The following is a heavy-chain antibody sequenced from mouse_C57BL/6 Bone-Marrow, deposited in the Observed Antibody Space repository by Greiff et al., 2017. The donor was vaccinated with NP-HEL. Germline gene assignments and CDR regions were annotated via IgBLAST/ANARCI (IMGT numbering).Heavy chain of an antibody. CDR3: TRIGDGYFFAY. Sequence: QVQLQQSGAELVRPGASVTLSCKASGYTFTDYEMHWVKQTPVHGLEWIGAIDPETGGTAYNQKFKGKAILTADKSSSTAYMELRSLTSEDSAVYYCTRIGDGYFFAYWGQGTLVTVSA. D-gene: IGHD2-3*01. CDR1: GYTFTDYE. V-gene: IGHV1-15*01. J-gene: IGHJ3*01. CDR2: IDPETGGT.